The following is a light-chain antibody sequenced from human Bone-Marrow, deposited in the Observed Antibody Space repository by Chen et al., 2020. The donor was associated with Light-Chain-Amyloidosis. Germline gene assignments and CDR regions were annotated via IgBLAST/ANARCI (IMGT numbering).Light chain of an antibody. Sequence: SYELTQPPSVSVSPGQTARITCSGDDLPTKYAYWYQQKPGQAPVLVIHRDPERPSGISDRFSGSSAATTATFTISGVQAAVVADYHCQSADSSGTYEVIFGGGTKLTVL. J-gene: IGLJ2*01. CDR3: QSADSSGTYEVI. CDR1: DLPTKY. V-gene: IGLV3-25*03. CDR2: RDP.